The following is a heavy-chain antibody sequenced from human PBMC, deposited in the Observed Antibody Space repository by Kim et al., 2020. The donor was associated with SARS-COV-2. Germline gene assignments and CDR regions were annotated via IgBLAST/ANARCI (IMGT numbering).Heavy chain of an antibody. CDR2: NSAGSST. CDR3: ARDRA. V-gene: IGHV3-74*01. J-gene: IGHJ5*02. Sequence: NSAGSSTSYADSVKGRFTISSDNAKKTLYLQMNLLRAEDTAVYYCARDRAWGQGTLVTVSS.